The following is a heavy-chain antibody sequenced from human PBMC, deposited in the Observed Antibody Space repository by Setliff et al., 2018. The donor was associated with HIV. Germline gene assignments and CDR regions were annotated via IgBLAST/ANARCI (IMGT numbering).Heavy chain of an antibody. Sequence: LRLSCEASGFTSSKYWMSWVRQAPGKGLEWVANINQDGREKYYVDSLKGRLTISRDNAKNSLYLQMNSLRVEDTAVYYCARELHWNDGVDQWGQGTLVTVSS. CDR1: GFTSSKYW. D-gene: IGHD1-1*01. J-gene: IGHJ4*02. CDR2: INQDGREK. V-gene: IGHV3-7*03. CDR3: ARELHWNDGVDQ.